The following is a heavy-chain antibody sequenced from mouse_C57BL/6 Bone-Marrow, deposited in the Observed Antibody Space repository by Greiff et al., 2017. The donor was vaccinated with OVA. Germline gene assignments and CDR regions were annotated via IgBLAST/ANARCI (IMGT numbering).Heavy chain of an antibody. CDR2: IYPSDSET. CDR1: GYTFTSYW. Sequence: VQLQQPGAELVRPGSSVKLSCKASGYTFTSYWMDWVKQRPGQGLEWIGNIYPSDSETHYNQKFKDKATLNVDKSSSTAYMQLSSLTSDDSAVYYCARYRGHVDYWGQGTTLTVSS. V-gene: IGHV1-61*01. D-gene: IGHD6-1*01. CDR3: ARYRGHVDY. J-gene: IGHJ2*01.